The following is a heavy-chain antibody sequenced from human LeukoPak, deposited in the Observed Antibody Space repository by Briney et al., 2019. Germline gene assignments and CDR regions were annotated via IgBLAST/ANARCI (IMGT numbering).Heavy chain of an antibody. V-gene: IGHV1-18*01. CDR3: ARAHSGSYSGDY. Sequence: VASVKVSCKASGYTFTSYGISWVRQAPGQGLEWMGWISAYNGNTNYAQKLQGRVTMTTDKSTSTAYMELSSLRSEDTAVYYCARAHSGSYSGDYWGQGTLVTVSS. CDR2: ISAYNGNT. D-gene: IGHD1-26*01. CDR1: GYTFTSYG. J-gene: IGHJ4*02.